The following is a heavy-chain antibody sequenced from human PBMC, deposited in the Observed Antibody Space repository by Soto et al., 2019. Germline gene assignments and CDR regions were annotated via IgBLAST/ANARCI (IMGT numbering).Heavy chain of an antibody. Sequence: PSETLSLTCTVSGGSISSYYWSWIRQPPGKGLEWIGYIYYSGSTNYNPSLKSRVTISLDTSKNQFSLKLSSATAADTAVYYCAKQLDGNSFRYFDYWGQGTLVTVSS. D-gene: IGHD4-4*01. V-gene: IGHV4-59*08. CDR1: GGSISSYY. CDR2: IYYSGST. CDR3: AKQLDGNSFRYFDY. J-gene: IGHJ4*02.